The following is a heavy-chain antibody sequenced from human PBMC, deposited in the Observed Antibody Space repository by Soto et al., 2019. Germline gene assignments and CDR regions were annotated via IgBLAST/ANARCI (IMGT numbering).Heavy chain of an antibody. D-gene: IGHD6-6*01. Sequence: EVQLLESGGGLVQPGGSLRLSCAASGFTFSSYAMSWVRQAPGKGLEWVSAISGSGGSTYYADSVKGRFTISRDNSKNTLYLQMNSLRAEDTAVYDCGRVNHGSSSVYFDYWGQGTLVTVSS. CDR2: ISGSGGST. J-gene: IGHJ4*02. CDR3: GRVNHGSSSVYFDY. V-gene: IGHV3-23*01. CDR1: GFTFSSYA.